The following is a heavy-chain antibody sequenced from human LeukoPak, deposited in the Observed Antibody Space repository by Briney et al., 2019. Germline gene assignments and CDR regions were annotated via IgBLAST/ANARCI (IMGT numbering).Heavy chain of an antibody. CDR3: AKVAKAYYFDY. J-gene: IGHJ4*02. Sequence: GGSLRLSCAASGFTFSSYSMNWVRQAPGKGLEWVSAISRSGTYYADSVKGRFTISRDNSKNTLYLQMNSLRAEDTAIYYCAKVAKAYYFDYWGQGTLVTVSP. V-gene: IGHV3-23*01. CDR2: ISRSGT. CDR1: GFTFSSYS.